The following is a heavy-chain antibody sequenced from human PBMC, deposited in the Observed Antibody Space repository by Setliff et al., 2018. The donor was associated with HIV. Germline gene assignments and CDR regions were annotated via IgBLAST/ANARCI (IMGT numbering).Heavy chain of an antibody. CDR3: AGPVEMANREFDY. CDR2: IYYSGST. CDR1: GGSISDSRYY. Sequence: PSETLSLTCTVSGGSISDSRYYWGWIRQPPGKGLEWIGNIYYSGSTYYNPSLKSRVTISVDTSKNQFSLKLSSVTAADTAVYYCAGPVEMANREFDYWGQGTLVTVSS. J-gene: IGHJ4*02. V-gene: IGHV4-39*01. D-gene: IGHD1-26*01.